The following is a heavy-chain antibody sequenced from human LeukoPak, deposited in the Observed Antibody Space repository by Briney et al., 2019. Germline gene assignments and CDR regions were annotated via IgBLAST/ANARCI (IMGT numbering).Heavy chain of an antibody. D-gene: IGHD6-13*01. J-gene: IGHJ1*01. CDR1: GFTFSSYA. CDR3: AKGGKQQLPDADLQH. Sequence: GGSLRLSCAASGFTFSSYAMSWVRQAPGKGLEWVSAISGSGGSTYYADSVKGRFTISRDNSKNTLYLQMNNLRAEDTAVYYCAKGGKQQLPDADLQHWDQGTLVTGSS. V-gene: IGHV3-23*01. CDR2: ISGSGGST.